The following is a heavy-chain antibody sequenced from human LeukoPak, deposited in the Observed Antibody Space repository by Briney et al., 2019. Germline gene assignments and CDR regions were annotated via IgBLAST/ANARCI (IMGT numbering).Heavy chain of an antibody. CDR3: AKDFRIGYSAHFDY. J-gene: IGHJ4*02. Sequence: PGGSLRLSCVGSGFTFRSHAMSWVRQAPEKGLEFASGIYENGGTTYYVDSVKGRFSISRDNSKNTLYLQMDSLRGEDTAVYYCAKDFRIGYSAHFDYWGQGALVTVSS. V-gene: IGHV3-23*01. D-gene: IGHD2-21*01. CDR2: IYENGGTT. CDR1: GFTFRSHA.